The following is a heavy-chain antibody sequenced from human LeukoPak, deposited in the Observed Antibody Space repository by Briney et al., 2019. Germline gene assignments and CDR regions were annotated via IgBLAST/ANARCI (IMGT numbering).Heavy chain of an antibody. CDR3: ARDRGRGWPNFDY. D-gene: IGHD6-19*01. V-gene: IGHV3-23*01. J-gene: IGHJ4*02. CDR1: GFTFSSYA. Sequence: GGSLRLSCVASGFTFSSYAMSWVRQAPGKGLEWVSAISGSGGSTYYADSVKGRFTISRDNSKNTLYLQMNSLRAEDTAVYYCARDRGRGWPNFDYWGQGTLVTVSS. CDR2: ISGSGGST.